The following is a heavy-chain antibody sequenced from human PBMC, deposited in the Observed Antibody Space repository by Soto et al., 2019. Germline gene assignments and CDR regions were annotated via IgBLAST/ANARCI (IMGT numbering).Heavy chain of an antibody. CDR2: IYYSGST. CDR3: AREHFSSSSDYFDY. Sequence: SATLSLTCTVSGGSISSGGYYWSWIRQHPGKGLEWIGYIYYSGSTYYNPSLKSRVTISVDTSKNQFSLKLSSVTAADTAVYYCAREHFSSSSDYFDYWGQGTLVTVSS. D-gene: IGHD6-6*01. V-gene: IGHV4-31*03. J-gene: IGHJ4*02. CDR1: GGSISSGGYY.